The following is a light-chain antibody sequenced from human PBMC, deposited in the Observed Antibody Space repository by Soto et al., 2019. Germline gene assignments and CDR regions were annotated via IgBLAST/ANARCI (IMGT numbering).Light chain of an antibody. J-gene: IGLJ3*02. CDR2: DVT. V-gene: IGLV2-11*01. Sequence: QSALTQPRSVSGSPGQSVTISCTGTSSDVGAYNYVSWHQQHPGKAPKLVIYDVTQRPSGVPDRFSASKSGITASLTISGLQAEDEADYYCFLSYSGTNWVFGGGTKLTVL. CDR3: FLSYSGTNWV. CDR1: SSDVGAYNY.